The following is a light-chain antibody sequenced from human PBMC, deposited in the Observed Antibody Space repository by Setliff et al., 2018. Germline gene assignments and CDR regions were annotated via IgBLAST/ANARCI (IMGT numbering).Light chain of an antibody. Sequence: NFMLTQPHSVSESPGKTVIISCTRNGGSIASSYVQWSHQRPGSSPTLLIYDNNQRPSGVPARFSGSIDRTSNSASLSVSGLKTEDEGDYFCQSYDDTYVVFGGGTKVTVL. CDR2: DNN. V-gene: IGLV6-57*01. CDR1: GGSIASSY. J-gene: IGLJ3*02. CDR3: QSYDDTYVV.